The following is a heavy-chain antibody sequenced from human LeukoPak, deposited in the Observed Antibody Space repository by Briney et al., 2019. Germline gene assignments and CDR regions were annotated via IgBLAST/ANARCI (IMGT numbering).Heavy chain of an antibody. D-gene: IGHD6-19*01. Sequence: SGGSLRLSCAASGFTFSGSAMHWVRQASGKGLEWVGRIRSKANSYATAYAASVKGRFTISRDDSKNTAYLQMNSLKTEDTAVYYCTRQTGVAGTVDYWGQGTLVTVSS. CDR1: GFTFSGSA. V-gene: IGHV3-73*01. CDR3: TRQTGVAGTVDY. J-gene: IGHJ4*02. CDR2: IRSKANSYAT.